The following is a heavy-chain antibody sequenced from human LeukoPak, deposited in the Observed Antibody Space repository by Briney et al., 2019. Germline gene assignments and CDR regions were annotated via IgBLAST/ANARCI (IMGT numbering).Heavy chain of an antibody. J-gene: IGHJ4*02. V-gene: IGHV1-69-2*01. CDR2: VDPEDGET. CDR1: GYTFTDYY. CDR3: ARDEGGYSYGYLGDYFDY. Sequence: ASVKISCKASGYTFTDYYMHWVQQAPGKGLEWMGRVDPEDGETIYAEKFQGGVTITADTSTDTAYMELSSLRSEDTAVYYCARDEGGYSYGYLGDYFDYWGQGTLVTVSS. D-gene: IGHD5-18*01.